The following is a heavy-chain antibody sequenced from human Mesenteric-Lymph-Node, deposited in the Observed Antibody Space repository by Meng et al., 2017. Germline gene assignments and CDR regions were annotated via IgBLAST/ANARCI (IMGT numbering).Heavy chain of an antibody. CDR3: AKASRMVRGVMGGY. CDR2: ISGSGGST. J-gene: IGHJ4*02. CDR1: GFTFSSYA. V-gene: IGHV3-23*01. Sequence: GESLKISCAASGFTFSSYAMSWVRQAPGKGLEWVSAISGSGGSTYYADSVKGRFTISRDNSKNTLYLQMNSLRAEDTAVYYCAKASRMVRGVMGGYWGQGTLVTVSS. D-gene: IGHD3-10*01.